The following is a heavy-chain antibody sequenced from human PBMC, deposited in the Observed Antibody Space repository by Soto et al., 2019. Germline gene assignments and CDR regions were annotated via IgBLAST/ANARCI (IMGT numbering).Heavy chain of an antibody. D-gene: IGHD6-19*01. CDR2: IYASGST. Sequence: PSETLSLTCTVSGDSISGYYWSWIRQPAGKGLEWIGRIYASGSTISNPSLRSRVALSVDTSKNQFSLKLNSVTAADTAIYYCARDAAVPGESDRFDYWGQGTLVTVSS. J-gene: IGHJ4*02. CDR3: ARDAAVPGESDRFDY. V-gene: IGHV4-4*07. CDR1: GDSISGYY.